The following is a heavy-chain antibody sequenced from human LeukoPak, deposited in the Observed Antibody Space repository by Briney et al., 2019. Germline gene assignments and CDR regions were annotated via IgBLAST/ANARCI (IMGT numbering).Heavy chain of an antibody. CDR3: ATEGVIDTIFGVAPGDFQH. CDR2: FDPEDGET. V-gene: IGHV1-24*01. Sequence: ASVKVSCKVSGYTLTELSMHWVRQAPGKGLEWMGGFDPEDGETIYAQKFQRRVTMTEDTSTDTAYMELSSLRSEDTAVYYCATEGVIDTIFGVAPGDFQHWGQGTLVTVSS. J-gene: IGHJ1*01. D-gene: IGHD3-3*01. CDR1: GYTLTELS.